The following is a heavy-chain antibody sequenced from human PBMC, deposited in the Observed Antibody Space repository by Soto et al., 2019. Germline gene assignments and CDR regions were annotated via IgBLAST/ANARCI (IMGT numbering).Heavy chain of an antibody. J-gene: IGHJ4*02. V-gene: IGHV3-23*01. CDR1: GFTFNTFA. D-gene: IGHD1-1*01. Sequence: GGSLRLSCVASGFTFNTFAMGWVRQAPGKGLEWVSLIRHDSAATYYIDSVKGRFTISRDNSKNTLYLQMNSLRAEDTAIYNCATQDFRGATGTTWGQGTLVTVSS. CDR3: ATQDFRGATGTT. CDR2: IRHDSAAT.